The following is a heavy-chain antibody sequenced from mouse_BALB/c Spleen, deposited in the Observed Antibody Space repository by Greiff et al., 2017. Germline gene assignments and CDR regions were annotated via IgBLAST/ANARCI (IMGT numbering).Heavy chain of an antibody. CDR2: ISSGGST. Sequence: EVKLVESGGGLVKPGGSLKLSCAASGFTFSSYAMSWVRQTPEKRLEWVASISSGGSTYYPDSVKGRFTISRYNARNILYLQMSSLRSEDTAMYYCARCYDGYLGAMDYWGQGTSVTVSS. J-gene: IGHJ4*01. V-gene: IGHV5-6-5*01. CDR1: GFTFSSYA. D-gene: IGHD2-3*01. CDR3: ARCYDGYLGAMDY.